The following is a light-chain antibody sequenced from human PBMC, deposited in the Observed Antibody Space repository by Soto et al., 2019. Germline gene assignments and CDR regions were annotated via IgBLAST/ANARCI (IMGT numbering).Light chain of an antibody. CDR3: QHYNSYSEA. Sequence: DIVMTQSPDSLAVSLGERTTINCRSSQTVLSRSNNKNYLAWYQQKPGQPPKLLIYWASTRVSGVPDRFSGSGSGTEFTLTISSLQPDDFATYYCQHYNSYSEAFGQGTKVDI. J-gene: IGKJ1*01. CDR1: QTVLSRSNNKNY. CDR2: WAS. V-gene: IGKV4-1*01.